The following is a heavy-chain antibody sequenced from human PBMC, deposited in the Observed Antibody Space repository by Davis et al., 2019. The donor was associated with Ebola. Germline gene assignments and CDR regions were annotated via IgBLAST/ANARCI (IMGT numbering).Heavy chain of an antibody. J-gene: IGHJ4*02. Sequence: GESLKISCAASGFTFSSYSMIWVRQAPGKGLEWVSSISTSSSYIYYADSVKGRFTISRDNAKNSLFLQMNSLRAEDTAVYYCARDRIPRDYWGQGTLVTVSS. CDR1: GFTFSSYS. V-gene: IGHV3-21*01. CDR3: ARDRIPRDY. CDR2: ISTSSSYI.